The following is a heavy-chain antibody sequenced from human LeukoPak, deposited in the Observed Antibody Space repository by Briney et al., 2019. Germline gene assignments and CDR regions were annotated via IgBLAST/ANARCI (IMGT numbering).Heavy chain of an antibody. V-gene: IGHV4-34*01. J-gene: IGHJ6*03. CDR2: INHSGST. Sequence: SETLSLTCAVYGGSFSGYYWSWIRQPPGKGLEWIGEINHSGSTNYNPSLKSRVTISVDTSKNQFSLKLSSVTAADTAVYYCARGRALVSRGINYYYYYMDVWGKGTTVTVSS. D-gene: IGHD2-21*01. CDR1: GGSFSGYY. CDR3: ARGRALVSRGINYYYYYMDV.